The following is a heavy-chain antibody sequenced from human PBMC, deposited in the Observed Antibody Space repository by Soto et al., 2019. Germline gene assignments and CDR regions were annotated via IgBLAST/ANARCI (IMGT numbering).Heavy chain of an antibody. CDR2: INPSGGST. Sequence: QVQLVQSGAEVKKPGASVKVSCKASGYTFTSYYMHWVRQAPGQGLEWMGIINPSGGSTSYAQKFQGRVTMTRDTSTSTVYMELSSLRSEDTAVYYCGRGGRSSYRSSSVDAFDIWGQGTMVTVSS. V-gene: IGHV1-46*01. CDR1: GYTFTSYY. CDR3: GRGGRSSYRSSSVDAFDI. J-gene: IGHJ3*02. D-gene: IGHD6-6*01.